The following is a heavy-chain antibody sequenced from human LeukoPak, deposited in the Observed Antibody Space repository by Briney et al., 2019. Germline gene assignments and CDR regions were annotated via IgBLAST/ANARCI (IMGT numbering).Heavy chain of an antibody. J-gene: IGHJ3*02. CDR1: GFTVSSNY. V-gene: IGHV3-66*01. CDR3: ASLFLCYGCSSSSDSFNI. D-gene: IGHD6-6*01. CDR2: IYSDGST. Sequence: PGGSLRLSCAASGFTVSSNYMSWVRQAPGKGLEWVSVIYSDGSTYYADSVRGRFTFSRDDSKNTLYLQMNSLRAEDTAVYYCASLFLCYGCSSSSDSFNIWGQGTMVTVSS.